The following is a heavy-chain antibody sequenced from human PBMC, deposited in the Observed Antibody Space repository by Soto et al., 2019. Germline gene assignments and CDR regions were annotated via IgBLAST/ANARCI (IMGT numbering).Heavy chain of an antibody. Sequence: ASVKVSCKASGGTFSSYAISWVRQAPGQGLEWMGGIIPILGTANYAQKFQGRVTITADKSTSTAYMELSSLRSEDTAVYYCARDSYYYDSSGYHNFDYWGQGTLVTVSS. CDR2: IIPILGTA. V-gene: IGHV1-69*10. J-gene: IGHJ4*02. D-gene: IGHD3-22*01. CDR1: GGTFSSYA. CDR3: ARDSYYYDSSGYHNFDY.